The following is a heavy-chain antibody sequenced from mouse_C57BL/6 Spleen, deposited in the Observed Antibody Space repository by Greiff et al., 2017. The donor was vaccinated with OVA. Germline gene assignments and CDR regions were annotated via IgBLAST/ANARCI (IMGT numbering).Heavy chain of an antibody. D-gene: IGHD2-1*01. J-gene: IGHJ4*01. CDR2: ISSGGSST. V-gene: IGHV5-6*02. CDR3: ARSTMVNYYAMDY. Sequence: EVKLVESGGDLVKPGGSLTLSCAASGFTFSSYGMSWVRQTPDKRLEWVATISSGGSSTYYPDSVKGRFTISRDHAKNTLYLQMSSLKSEDTAMYYCARSTMVNYYAMDYWGQGTSVTVSS. CDR1: GFTFSSYG.